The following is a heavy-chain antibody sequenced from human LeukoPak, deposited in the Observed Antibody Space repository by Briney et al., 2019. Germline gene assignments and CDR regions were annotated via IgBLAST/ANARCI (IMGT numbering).Heavy chain of an antibody. Sequence: PSETLSLTCTVSGSSVSNHWWVWIRQPAGKGLEWIGRISSRGYTNYNPSLKSRVAMSVDTSKNQFSLKLNSVTAADTAVYYCVRTMTREWGGWYDNDYWGRGTLVTVSS. D-gene: IGHD6-19*01. CDR2: ISSRGYT. J-gene: IGHJ4*03. CDR1: GSSVSNHW. CDR3: VRTMTREWGGWYDNDY. V-gene: IGHV4-4*07.